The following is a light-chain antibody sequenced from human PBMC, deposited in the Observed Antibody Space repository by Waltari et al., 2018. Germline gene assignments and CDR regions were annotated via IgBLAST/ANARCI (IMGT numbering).Light chain of an antibody. V-gene: IGKV4-1*01. CDR3: QQYYSTPYT. J-gene: IGKJ2*01. Sequence: DIVMTQSPDSLAVSLGERATINCKSSQSVLYSSNNKNYLAWYPQKPGKPPKLLIYWASTRESGVPDRFSGSGSGTDFTLTISSLQAEDVAVYYCQQYYSTPYTFGQGTKLEIK. CDR1: QSVLYSSNNKNY. CDR2: WAS.